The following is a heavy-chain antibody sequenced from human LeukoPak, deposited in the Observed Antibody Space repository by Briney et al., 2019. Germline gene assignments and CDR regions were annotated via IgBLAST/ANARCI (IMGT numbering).Heavy chain of an antibody. V-gene: IGHV4-59*08. CDR3: AAGSRPYYFYYMAV. J-gene: IGHJ6*03. CDR2: MSYSGTS. Sequence: PSETLSLTCTVSGGSIKTYYWSWSRQSPGKGLEWIGSMSYSGTSSYIPSLKSRVSMTIDISKNQFSLKLTSVTAADTALYFCAAGSRPYYFYYMAVWGTGTTVTVSS. CDR1: GGSIKTYY.